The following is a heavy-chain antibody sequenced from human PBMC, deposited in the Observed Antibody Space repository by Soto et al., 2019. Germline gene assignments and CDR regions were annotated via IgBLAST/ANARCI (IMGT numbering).Heavy chain of an antibody. CDR3: ARDRDDILTGYPEGWFDP. CDR1: GGTFSSYA. J-gene: IGHJ5*02. CDR2: IIPIFGTA. D-gene: IGHD3-9*01. V-gene: IGHV1-69*01. Sequence: QVQLVQSGAEVKKPGSSVKVSCKASGGTFSSYAISWVRQAPGHGLEWRGGIIPIFGTANYAQKFQGRVTITADESTSTAYMELSSLRSEDTAVYYCARDRDDILTGYPEGWFDPWGQGTLVTVSS.